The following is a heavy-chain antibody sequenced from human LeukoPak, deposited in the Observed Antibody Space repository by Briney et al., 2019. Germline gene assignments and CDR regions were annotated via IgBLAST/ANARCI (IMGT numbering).Heavy chain of an antibody. J-gene: IGHJ4*02. Sequence: PSETLSLTCTVSGGSISSSSYYCGWIRQPPGKGLEWIGSIYYSGSTYYNPSLKSRVTISVDTSKNQFSLKLSSVTAADTAVYYCARPSSGSYSDYWGQGTLVTVSS. CDR3: ARPSSGSYSDY. CDR1: GGSISSSSYY. CDR2: IYYSGST. V-gene: IGHV4-39*01. D-gene: IGHD1-26*01.